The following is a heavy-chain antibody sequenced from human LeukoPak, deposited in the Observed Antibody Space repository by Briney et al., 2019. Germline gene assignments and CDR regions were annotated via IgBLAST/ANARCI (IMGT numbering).Heavy chain of an antibody. CDR2: ISYDGSNK. CDR3: AKVPSIAAAGTMQYYYYGMDV. Sequence: GGSLRLSCAASGFTFSSYGMHWVRQAPGKGLEWVAVISYDGSNKYYADSVKGRFTIYRDNSKNALYLQMHSLRAEDTAVYYCAKVPSIAAAGTMQYYYYGMDVWGQGTTVTVSS. V-gene: IGHV3-30*18. J-gene: IGHJ6*02. D-gene: IGHD6-13*01. CDR1: GFTFSSYG.